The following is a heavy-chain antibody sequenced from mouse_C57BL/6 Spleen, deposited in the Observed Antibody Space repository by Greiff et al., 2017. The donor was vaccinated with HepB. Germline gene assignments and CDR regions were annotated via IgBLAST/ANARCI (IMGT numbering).Heavy chain of an antibody. CDR2: ISSGSSTI. CDR3: VYDGYPYWYFDV. CDR1: GFTFSDYG. D-gene: IGHD2-3*01. V-gene: IGHV5-17*01. Sequence: EVKLMESGGGLVKPGGSLKLSCAASGFTFSDYGMHWVRQAPEKGLEWVAYISSGSSTIYYADTVKGRFTISRDNAKNTLFLQMTSLRSEDTAMYYCVYDGYPYWYFDVWGTGTTVTVSS. J-gene: IGHJ1*03.